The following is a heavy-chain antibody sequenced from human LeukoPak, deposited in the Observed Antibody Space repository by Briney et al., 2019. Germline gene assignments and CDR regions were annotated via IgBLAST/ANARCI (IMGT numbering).Heavy chain of an antibody. V-gene: IGHV4-34*01. Sequence: PSETLTLTCAVYGGSFSGYYWSWIRQPPGKGLEWLGEINHSGSTNYNPSLKSRVTISVDTSKNQFSLKLSSVTAADTAVYYCARASWYGGYFDYWGQGTLVTVSS. CDR2: INHSGST. CDR3: ARASWYGGYFDY. J-gene: IGHJ4*02. D-gene: IGHD6-13*01. CDR1: GGSFSGYY.